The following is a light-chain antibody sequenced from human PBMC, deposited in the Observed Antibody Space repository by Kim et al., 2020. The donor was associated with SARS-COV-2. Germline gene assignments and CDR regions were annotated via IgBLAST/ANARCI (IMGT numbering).Light chain of an antibody. Sequence: SASVGARVTLTCRASHDISSYLAWYQQKPGKAPNLLISAASTLHSGVPSRFSGSGSGTDFTLTITGLQPEDFATYYCQELNSFPPFGQGTRLEIK. CDR1: HDISSY. V-gene: IGKV1-9*01. CDR2: AAS. CDR3: QELNSFPP. J-gene: IGKJ5*01.